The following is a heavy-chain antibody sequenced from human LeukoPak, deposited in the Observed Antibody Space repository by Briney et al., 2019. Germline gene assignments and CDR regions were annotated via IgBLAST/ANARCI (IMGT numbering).Heavy chain of an antibody. D-gene: IGHD2-2*01. CDR2: INHSGST. Sequence: SETLSLTRAVYGGSFSGYYWSWIRQPPGKGLEWIGEINHSGSTNYNPSLKSRVTISVDTSKNQFSLKLSSVTAADTAVYYCAREGAIVVVPDSHFVNRGEGKLVTVSS. V-gene: IGHV4-34*01. J-gene: IGHJ4*02. CDR3: AREGAIVVVPDSHFVN. CDR1: GGSFSGYY.